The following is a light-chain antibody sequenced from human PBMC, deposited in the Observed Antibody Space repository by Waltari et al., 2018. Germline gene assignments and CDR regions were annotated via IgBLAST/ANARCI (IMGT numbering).Light chain of an antibody. CDR2: GAS. CDR1: QSVSRW. Sequence: EMVLTQSPGTLSLSPGERATLSCRASQSVSRWLAGYTQKPVKAPRLLIYGASSRATGSPDRCRCSGSCTDFSLIISRLEPEDFAFYYCQKYGTLPATFGQGTKVEIK. CDR3: QKYGTLPAT. V-gene: IGKV3-20*01. J-gene: IGKJ1*01.